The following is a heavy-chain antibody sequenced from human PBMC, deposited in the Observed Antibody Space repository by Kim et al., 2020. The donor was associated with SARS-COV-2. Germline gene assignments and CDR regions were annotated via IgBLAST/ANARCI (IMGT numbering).Heavy chain of an antibody. CDR3: ATIPYGARFDI. D-gene: IGHD2-21*01. J-gene: IGHJ3*02. Sequence: GGSLRLSCATSGFFFSAAWMSWVRQAPGKGLEWVGRIKNKADGGTTNYAAPVKGRFTISRDDSENTLYLQMSSLNIDDTAMYYCATIPYGARFDIWGQGTMVTVSS. V-gene: IGHV3-15*01. CDR2: IKNKADGGTT. CDR1: GFFFSAAW.